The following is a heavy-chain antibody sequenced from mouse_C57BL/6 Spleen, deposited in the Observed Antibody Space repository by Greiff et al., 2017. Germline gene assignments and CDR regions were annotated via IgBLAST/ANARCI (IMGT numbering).Heavy chain of an antibody. CDR1: GYTFTSYW. CDR2: IHPNSGST. Sequence: VQLQQSGAELVKPGASVKLSCKASGYTFTSYWMHWVKQRPGQGLEWIGMIHPNSGSTNYNEKFKSKATLTVDKSSSTAYMQLSSLTSEDSAVYYCARFRPYAMDYWGQGTSVTVSS. V-gene: IGHV1-64*01. CDR3: ARFRPYAMDY. J-gene: IGHJ4*01.